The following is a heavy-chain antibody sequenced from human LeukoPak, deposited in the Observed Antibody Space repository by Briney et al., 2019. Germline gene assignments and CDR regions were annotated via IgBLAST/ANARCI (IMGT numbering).Heavy chain of an antibody. CDR1: GFTFGSYA. J-gene: IGHJ6*03. D-gene: IGHD2-2*01. Sequence: GGSLRLSCAASGFTFGSYAMSWVRQAAGKGREWVGAISGMGGSTYYADSVKGRFTISRDNSKNTLYLHINSLSAEDTAVYSCARVPAATIYYYYYMDVWGNGTTVTVSS. V-gene: IGHV3-23*01. CDR3: ARVPAATIYYYYYMDV. CDR2: ISGMGGST.